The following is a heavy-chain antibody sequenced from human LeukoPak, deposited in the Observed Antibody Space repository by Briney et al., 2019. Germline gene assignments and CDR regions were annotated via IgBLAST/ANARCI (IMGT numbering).Heavy chain of an antibody. CDR3: AKAPPVATIRYFDS. J-gene: IGHJ4*02. D-gene: IGHD5-12*01. Sequence: PGGSLRLSCGASGFTFSSFAMSWVRLAPGKGREWVSVISGSGGATHYADSVKGRFTISRDNPKNTLYLQMNSLRAEDTAIYYCAKAPPVATIRYFDSWGQGTLVTVSS. CDR2: ISGSGGAT. CDR1: GFTFSSFA. V-gene: IGHV3-23*01.